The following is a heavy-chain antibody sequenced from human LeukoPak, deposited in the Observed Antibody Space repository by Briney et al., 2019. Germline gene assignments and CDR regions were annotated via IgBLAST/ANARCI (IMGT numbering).Heavy chain of an antibody. CDR2: ISPTRTT. CDR1: GGSLSSADYY. V-gene: IGHV4-61*02. D-gene: IGHD5-12*01. J-gene: IGHJ5*02. CDR3: ARAVRLPHSRFDP. Sequence: SETLSLACTVSGGSLSSADYYWTWIRQPAGKGLEMIGCISPTRTTNYNHSLKSRLTISLDTSKNQFSLKLNSVTAADTAVYYCARAVRLPHSRFDPWGQGTLVTVSS.